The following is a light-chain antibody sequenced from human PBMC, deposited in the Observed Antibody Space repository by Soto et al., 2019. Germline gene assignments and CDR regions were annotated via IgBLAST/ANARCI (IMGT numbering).Light chain of an antibody. V-gene: IGKV1-5*03. CDR1: QSISSW. CDR2: KAS. J-gene: IGKJ2*01. CDR3: QQYNSYYT. Sequence: DIQMTQSPSTLSASVGDRVTITCRASQSISSWLAWYQQKPGKAPKLLIYKASSLESGVPSRFSGSGSGTEFTLTISRLQPDDFATYDCQQYNSYYTFGQGTKLEIK.